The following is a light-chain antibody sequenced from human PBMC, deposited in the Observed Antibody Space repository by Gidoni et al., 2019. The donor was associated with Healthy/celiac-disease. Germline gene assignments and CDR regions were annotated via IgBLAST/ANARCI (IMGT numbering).Light chain of an antibody. CDR1: SNNVGNQG. J-gene: IGLJ3*02. V-gene: IGLV10-54*04. Sequence: QAGLTQPPSVSKGLRQTATLTCTGNSNNVGNQGAAWLQQHQGHPPKLPSHRNNNRPSGTSERFSASRSGNTASLTITGLQPEDEADYYCSAWDSSLREVFGGGTKLTVL. CDR2: RNN. CDR3: SAWDSSLREV.